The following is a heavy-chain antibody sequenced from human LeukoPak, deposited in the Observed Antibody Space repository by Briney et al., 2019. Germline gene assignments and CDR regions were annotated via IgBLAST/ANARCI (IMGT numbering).Heavy chain of an antibody. CDR1: GFTFDDYA. V-gene: IGHV3-9*01. Sequence: GRSLRLSCAASGFTFDDYAMHWVRQAPGKGLEWVSGISWNSDTIGYADSVKGRFTISRDNAKNSLYLQMNSLRAEDTALYYCAKDWTTMVRGGEVWGRGTLVTVSS. CDR3: AKDWTTMVRGGEV. J-gene: IGHJ2*01. D-gene: IGHD3-10*01. CDR2: ISWNSDTI.